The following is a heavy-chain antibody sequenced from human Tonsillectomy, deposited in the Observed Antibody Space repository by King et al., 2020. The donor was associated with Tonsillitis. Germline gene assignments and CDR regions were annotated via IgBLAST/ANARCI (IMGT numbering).Heavy chain of an antibody. Sequence: EVQLVESGGGLVKPGGSLRLSCAASGFTFSSYSMNWVRQAPGKGLEWVSPISSSSSYIYYADSVKGRFTISRDNAKNSLYLQMNSLRAEDTAVYYCARDPYYYYDSSGYYGGYFDYWGQGTLVTVSS. CDR2: ISSSSSYI. J-gene: IGHJ4*02. CDR1: GFTFSSYS. D-gene: IGHD3-22*01. V-gene: IGHV3-21*01. CDR3: ARDPYYYYDSSGYYGGYFDY.